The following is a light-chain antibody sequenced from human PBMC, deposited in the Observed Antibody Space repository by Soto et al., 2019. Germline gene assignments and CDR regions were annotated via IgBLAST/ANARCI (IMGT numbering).Light chain of an antibody. Sequence: DIQLTQSPSSLPASVGDRVTITSRASQSISRYLNWYQQRPGDAPKLLIHTIFNLQSGVPSRFSGSGSGTEFTLTISSLQPEDFATYYCQQSYNHPITFGQGARPEN. CDR3: QQSYNHPIT. V-gene: IGKV1-39*01. CDR1: QSISRY. CDR2: TIF. J-gene: IGKJ5*01.